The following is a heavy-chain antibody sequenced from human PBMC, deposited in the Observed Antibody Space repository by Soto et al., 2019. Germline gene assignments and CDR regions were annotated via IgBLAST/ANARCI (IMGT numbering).Heavy chain of an antibody. J-gene: IGHJ4*02. Sequence: SVKVSCKASGGTFSSYAIIWVRQAPAQGLEWMGGIIPIFGTANYAQKFQGRVTITADESTSTAYMELSSLRSEDTAVYYCAREPIMITFGGVIVTNYYFDYWGQGTLVTVSA. CDR3: AREPIMITFGGVIVTNYYFDY. D-gene: IGHD3-16*02. CDR1: GGTFSSYA. CDR2: IIPIFGTA. V-gene: IGHV1-69*13.